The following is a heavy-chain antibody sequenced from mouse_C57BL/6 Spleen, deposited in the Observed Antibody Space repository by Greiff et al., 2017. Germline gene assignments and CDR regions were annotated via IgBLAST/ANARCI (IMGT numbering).Heavy chain of an antibody. D-gene: IGHD3-3*01. J-gene: IGHJ2*01. CDR2: IDPENGDT. CDR1: GFNIKDDY. V-gene: IGHV14-4*01. CDR3: TTGGRNFEY. Sequence: VQLKQSGAELVRPGASVKLSCTASGFNIKDDYMHWVKQRPEQGLEWIGWIDPENGDTEYASKFQGKATITADTSSNTAYLQLSSLTSEDTAVYYCTTGGRNFEYWGQGTTLTVSS.